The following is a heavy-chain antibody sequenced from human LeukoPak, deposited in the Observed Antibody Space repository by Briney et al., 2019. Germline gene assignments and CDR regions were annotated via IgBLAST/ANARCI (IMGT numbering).Heavy chain of an antibody. CDR2: IRGNGGRT. CDR3: AKGGSWAPFDY. D-gene: IGHD6-13*01. V-gene: IGHV3-23*01. Sequence: PGGSLRLSCAASGFTFSSYAMSWVRQAPGEALECVPSIRGNGGRTYYADSVKGRFTISLSNSKNTLYLQMNSLRAEDTAVYYCAKGGSWAPFDYWGQGTLVTVSS. CDR1: GFTFSSYA. J-gene: IGHJ4*02.